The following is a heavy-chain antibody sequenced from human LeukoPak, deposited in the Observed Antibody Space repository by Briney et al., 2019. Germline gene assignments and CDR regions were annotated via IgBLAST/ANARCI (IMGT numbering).Heavy chain of an antibody. CDR1: GGTFSSYA. CDR2: IIPIFGIA. D-gene: IGHD2-15*01. J-gene: IGHJ4*02. Sequence: GASVKVSCKASGGTFSSYAISWVRQAPGQGLEWMGRIIPIFGIANYAQKFQGRVTITADKSTSTAYMELSSLRSEDTAMYYCARDTRARGFCSGGSCSFFDYWGQGTLVTASS. CDR3: ARDTRARGFCSGGSCSFFDY. V-gene: IGHV1-69*04.